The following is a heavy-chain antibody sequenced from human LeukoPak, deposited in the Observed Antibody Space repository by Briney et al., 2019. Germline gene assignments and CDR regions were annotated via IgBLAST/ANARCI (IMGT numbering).Heavy chain of an antibody. CDR3: ARGQAPDITLSFTFDV. J-gene: IGHJ3*01. CDR1: GGTFSSYA. D-gene: IGHD5-12*01. Sequence: VASVKVSCKASGGTFSSYAISWVRQAPGQGLEWMGGIIPIFGTANYAQKFQGRVTITADESTSTAYMELSSLRSEDTAVYYCARGQAPDITLSFTFDVWGQGTLVTVSS. CDR2: IIPIFGTA. V-gene: IGHV1-69*13.